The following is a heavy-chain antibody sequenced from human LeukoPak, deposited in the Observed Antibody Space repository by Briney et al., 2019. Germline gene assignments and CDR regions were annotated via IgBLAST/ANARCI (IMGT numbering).Heavy chain of an antibody. D-gene: IGHD6-19*01. CDR3: ARRAVTGSNYFDY. J-gene: IGHJ4*02. Sequence: PGGSLRLSCAASGFIFSSYSMNWVRQAPRKGLEWVSYISSSSRTIYYADSVKGRFTISRDSAKNSVYLQMNSLRDEDTAVYYCARRAVTGSNYFDYWGQGSLVSVSS. V-gene: IGHV3-48*02. CDR2: ISSSSRTI. CDR1: GFIFSSYS.